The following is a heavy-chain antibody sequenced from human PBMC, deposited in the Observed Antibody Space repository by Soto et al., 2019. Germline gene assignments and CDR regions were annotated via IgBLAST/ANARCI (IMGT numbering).Heavy chain of an antibody. CDR1: GYTFTSYY. V-gene: IGHV1-46*01. D-gene: IGHD5-12*01. Sequence: QVQLVQSGAEVKKPGASVKVSCKASGYTFTSYYMHWVRQAPGQGLEWMGIINPSGGSTTYAQKFQGRVTMTRDTSTSTVYMELSSLRSEDTAVYYRARGDIVAIFGMDVWGQGTTVTVSS. CDR3: ARGDIVAIFGMDV. J-gene: IGHJ6*02. CDR2: INPSGGST.